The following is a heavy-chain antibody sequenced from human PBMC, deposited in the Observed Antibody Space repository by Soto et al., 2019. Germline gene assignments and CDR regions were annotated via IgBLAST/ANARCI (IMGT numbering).Heavy chain of an antibody. D-gene: IGHD3-10*01. Sequence: KPSETLSLTCTVSGGSISSGGYYWSWVRQHPGKGLEWIGYIYYSGSTYYNPSLKSRVTISVDTSKNQFSLKLSSVTAADTAVYYCARVPSITMVRGVGFDPWGQGTLVTVSS. V-gene: IGHV4-31*03. CDR1: GGSISSGGYY. CDR3: ARVPSITMVRGVGFDP. J-gene: IGHJ5*02. CDR2: IYYSGST.